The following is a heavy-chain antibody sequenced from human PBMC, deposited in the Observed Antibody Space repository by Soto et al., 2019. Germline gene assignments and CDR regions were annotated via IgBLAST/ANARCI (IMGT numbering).Heavy chain of an antibody. V-gene: IGHV3-9*01. CDR2: ISWNSGSI. D-gene: IGHD3-22*01. J-gene: IGHJ6*01. CDR3: AKNVGYYYDSSGYYPNRAYGMDV. CDR1: GFTFDDYA. Sequence: EVQLVESGGGLVQPGRSLRLSCAASGFTFDDYAMHWVRQAPGKGLEWVSGISWNSGSIGYADSVKGRFTISRDNAKNSLYLQMNSLRAEDTALYYCAKNVGYYYDSSGYYPNRAYGMDVW.